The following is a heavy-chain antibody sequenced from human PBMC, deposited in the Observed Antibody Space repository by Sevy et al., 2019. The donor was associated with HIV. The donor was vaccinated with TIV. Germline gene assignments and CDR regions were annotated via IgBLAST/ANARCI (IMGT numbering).Heavy chain of an antibody. CDR3: ASLSGSSYWGAFDI. J-gene: IGHJ3*02. Sequence: GGSLRLSCAASGFTFSSYWMSWVRQAPGKGLEWVANIKQDGSEKYYVDSVKGRFTISRDNAKNSLHLQMNSLRAEDTAVYYCASLSGSSYWGAFDIWGQGTMVTVSS. D-gene: IGHD3-9*01. V-gene: IGHV3-7*01. CDR1: GFTFSSYW. CDR2: IKQDGSEK.